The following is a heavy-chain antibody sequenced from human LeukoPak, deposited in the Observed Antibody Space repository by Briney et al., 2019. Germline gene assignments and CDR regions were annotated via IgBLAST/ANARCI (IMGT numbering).Heavy chain of an antibody. CDR3: ARGRAAWIFDF. CDR2: IYHSGST. V-gene: IGHV4-59*01. D-gene: IGHD2-15*01. CDR1: GGSISSYY. J-gene: IGHJ4*02. Sequence: SETLSLTCTVSGGSISSYYWSWVRQPPGKGLEWIGYIYHSGSTKYNPSLKSRVTISLDTSKNQFYLKLNSVTAADTAIYYCARGRAAWIFDFWGQGTLVTVSS.